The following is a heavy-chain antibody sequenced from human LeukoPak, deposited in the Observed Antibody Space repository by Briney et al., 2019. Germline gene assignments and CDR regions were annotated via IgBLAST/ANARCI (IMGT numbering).Heavy chain of an antibody. CDR2: INSDGSSI. J-gene: IGHJ4*02. CDR1: GFTFSSYW. D-gene: IGHD3-22*01. V-gene: IGHV3-74*01. CDR3: ARGGSGYYV. Sequence: GGSLRLACAAAGFTFSSYWVHWVRQVPGKGLVWVSRINSDGSSISYADSVKGRFTISRDNAKNTLYLQMDSLRAEDTAVYYCARGGSGYYVWGQGTLVTVSS.